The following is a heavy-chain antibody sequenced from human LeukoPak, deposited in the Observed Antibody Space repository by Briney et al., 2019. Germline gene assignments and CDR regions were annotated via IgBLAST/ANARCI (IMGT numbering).Heavy chain of an antibody. CDR1: GYSFTSYW. D-gene: IGHD2-2*01. Sequence: GESLKISCKGSGYSFTSYWIGWVRQAPGQGPEWMGWISAYNGNTNYAQKLQGRVTMTTDTSTSTAYMELRSLRSDDTAVYYCARANNQLLSYNWFDPWGQGTLVTVSS. V-gene: IGHV1-18*04. CDR2: ISAYNGNT. CDR3: ARANNQLLSYNWFDP. J-gene: IGHJ5*02.